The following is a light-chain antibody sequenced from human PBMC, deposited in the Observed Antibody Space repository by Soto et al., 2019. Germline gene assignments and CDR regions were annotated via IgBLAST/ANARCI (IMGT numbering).Light chain of an antibody. J-gene: IGLJ1*01. Sequence: QSALTQPASVSGSPGQSITISCTGTSGDIGSYNRVPWYQQHPGKAPKLIIYEVTDRPSGVSNRFSGSKSGNMASLTISGLQAEDEAEYYCSSYTNINTRACVFGTGTKLTVL. V-gene: IGLV2-14*01. CDR2: EVT. CDR3: SSYTNINTRACV. CDR1: SGDIGSYNR.